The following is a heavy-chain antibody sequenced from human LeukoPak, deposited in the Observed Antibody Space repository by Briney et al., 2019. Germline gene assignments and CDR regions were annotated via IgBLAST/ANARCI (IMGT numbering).Heavy chain of an antibody. J-gene: IGHJ4*02. CDR3: ARRAYDRIDFDY. Sequence: PGGSLRLSCAASGFTFSDYYMSWIRQAPGKGLEWVATIKRDGSEKYYVDSVKGRFTISRDNAKNSLYLQMNSLRAEDTAVYYCARRAYDRIDFDYWGQGTLVTVSS. CDR1: GFTFSDYY. V-gene: IGHV3-7*01. CDR2: IKRDGSEK. D-gene: IGHD3-22*01.